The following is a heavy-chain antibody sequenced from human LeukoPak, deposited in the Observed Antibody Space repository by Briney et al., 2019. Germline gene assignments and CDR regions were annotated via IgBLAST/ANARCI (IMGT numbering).Heavy chain of an antibody. CDR3: AKAHSSGWYAIDY. V-gene: IGHV3-30*02. Sequence: GGSLRLSCAASGFTFSSYGMHWVRQAPGKGLEWVAVIWYDGSNKYYADSVKGRFTISRDNSENTLYLQMNSLRAGDTAVYYCAKAHSSGWYAIDYWGLGTLVTVSS. CDR1: GFTFSSYG. D-gene: IGHD6-19*01. CDR2: IWYDGSNK. J-gene: IGHJ4*02.